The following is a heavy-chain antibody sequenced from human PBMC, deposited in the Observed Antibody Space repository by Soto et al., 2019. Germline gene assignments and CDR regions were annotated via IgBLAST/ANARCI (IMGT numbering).Heavy chain of an antibody. V-gene: IGHV1-69*12. CDR3: ASTLNYDILTGYSPYYYYYGMDV. D-gene: IGHD3-9*01. Sequence: QVQLVQSGAEVKKPGSSVKVSCKASGGTFSSYAISWVRQAPGQGLEWMGGIIPIFGTANYAQKFQGRVTITADESTSTAYMELSSLRSEDTAVYYCASTLNYDILTGYSPYYYYYGMDVWGQGTTVTVSS. CDR2: IIPIFGTA. CDR1: GGTFSSYA. J-gene: IGHJ6*02.